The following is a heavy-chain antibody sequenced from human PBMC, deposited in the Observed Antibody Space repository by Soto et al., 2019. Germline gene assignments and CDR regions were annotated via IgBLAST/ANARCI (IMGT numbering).Heavy chain of an antibody. CDR1: GGTLSSYA. Sequence: SVKVSCKASGGTLSSYAIRWVRQAPGQRLEWIGGIIPIFDTANYAQKFQGRVTITADESTSTAYMELSSLRSEDTAVYYCARHDCISSSCYYYYYGMDVWGQGTTVTVSS. D-gene: IGHD2-2*01. CDR3: ARHDCISSSCYYYYYGMDV. V-gene: IGHV1-69*13. CDR2: IIPIFDTA. J-gene: IGHJ6*02.